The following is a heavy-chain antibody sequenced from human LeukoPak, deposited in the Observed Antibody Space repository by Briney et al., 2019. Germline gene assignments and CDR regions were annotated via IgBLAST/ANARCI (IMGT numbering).Heavy chain of an antibody. V-gene: IGHV3-30*02. CDR1: GFTFTNYV. J-gene: IGHJ4*02. CDR2: IRKDGSNK. D-gene: IGHD2/OR15-2a*01. Sequence: GGSLRLSCAASGFTFTNYVMHWVRQAPGKGLEWVAFIRKDGSNKYYADSVKGRFTISRDNSKSTLCLEMNSLRAEDTAVYYCARGRDFSFDSWGQGTLVTVSS. CDR3: ARGRDFSFDS.